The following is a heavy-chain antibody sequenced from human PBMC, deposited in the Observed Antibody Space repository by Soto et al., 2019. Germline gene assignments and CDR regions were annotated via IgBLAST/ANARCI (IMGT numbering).Heavy chain of an antibody. Sequence: SETLSLTCTVSGGSISSSSYYWGWIRQPPGKGLEWIGSIYYSGSTYYNPSLKSRVTISVDTSKNQFSLKLSSVTAADTAVYYCARHSGAAAGTYFDYWGQGTLVTVSS. CDR1: GGSISSSSYY. CDR2: IYYSGST. D-gene: IGHD6-13*01. V-gene: IGHV4-39*01. CDR3: ARHSGAAAGTYFDY. J-gene: IGHJ4*02.